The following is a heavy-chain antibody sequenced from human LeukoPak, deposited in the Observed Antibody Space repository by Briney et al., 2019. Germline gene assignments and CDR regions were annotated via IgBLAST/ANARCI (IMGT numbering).Heavy chain of an antibody. CDR1: GYIFTSYG. Sequence: ASVKVSCKASGYIFTSYGISWVRQAPGQGLEWMGWISTNKGNTNYAQRLQGRVTMTADTSTTTAYMELRSLRSDGTAIYYCARDIQWRFDSWGQGTLVTVSS. D-gene: IGHD2-8*01. CDR2: ISTNKGNT. V-gene: IGHV1-18*01. J-gene: IGHJ5*01. CDR3: ARDIQWRFDS.